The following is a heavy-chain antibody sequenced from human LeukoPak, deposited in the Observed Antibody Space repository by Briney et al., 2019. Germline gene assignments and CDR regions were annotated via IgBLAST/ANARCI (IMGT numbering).Heavy chain of an antibody. Sequence: PGGSLRLPCSASGFTFSDYDMNWVRQAPGKGLEWVSSISYLSSHVYYGDSVKGRFSISRDNTKNSLYLQMNSLGAEDTAIYYCGRAFPPLRTSSAGDLWGQGILVTVSS. D-gene: IGHD3-16*01. V-gene: IGHV3-21*01. CDR2: ISYLSSHV. CDR3: GRAFPPLRTSSAGDL. J-gene: IGHJ4*02. CDR1: GFTFSDYD.